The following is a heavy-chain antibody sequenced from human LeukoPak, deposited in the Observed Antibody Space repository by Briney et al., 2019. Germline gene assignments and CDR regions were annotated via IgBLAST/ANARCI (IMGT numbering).Heavy chain of an antibody. V-gene: IGHV4-59*01. CDR1: GGSISSYY. J-gene: IGHJ5*02. Sequence: SETLSLTCTVSGGSISSYYWSWIRQPPGKGLEWIGYIYYSGSTNYNPSLKSRVTISVDTSKNQFSLKLSSVTAADTAVYYCASHTARGSWFDPWGQGTLVTVSS. CDR3: ASHTARGSWFDP. CDR2: IYYSGST. D-gene: IGHD3-10*01.